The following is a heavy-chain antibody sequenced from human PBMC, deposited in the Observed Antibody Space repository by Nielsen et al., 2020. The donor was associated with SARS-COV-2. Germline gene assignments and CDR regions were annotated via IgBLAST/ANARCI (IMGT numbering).Heavy chain of an antibody. Sequence: SLKISCAASGFTFDDYAMHWVRQAPGKGLEWVSGISWNSGSIGYADSVKGRFTISRDNAKNSLYLQMNSLRAEDTALYYCAKDWGDGSGWSGGDAFDIWGQGTMVTVSS. V-gene: IGHV3-9*01. J-gene: IGHJ3*02. CDR3: AKDWGDGSGWSGGDAFDI. D-gene: IGHD6-19*01. CDR1: GFTFDDYA. CDR2: ISWNSGSI.